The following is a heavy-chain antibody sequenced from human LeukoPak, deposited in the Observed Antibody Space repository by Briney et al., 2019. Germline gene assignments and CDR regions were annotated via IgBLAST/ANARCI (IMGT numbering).Heavy chain of an antibody. J-gene: IGHJ5*02. Sequence: GASVKVSCKASGYTFTSYAISWVRQAPGQGLEWMGWISAYTGNTNYAQKLQDRVTMTTDTSTSTAYMELSRLRSNDTAVYYCARDLDDPYSSSGWFDPWGQGTLVTVSS. CDR2: ISAYTGNT. CDR3: ARDLDDPYSSSGWFDP. V-gene: IGHV1-18*01. CDR1: GYTFTSYA. D-gene: IGHD6-6*01.